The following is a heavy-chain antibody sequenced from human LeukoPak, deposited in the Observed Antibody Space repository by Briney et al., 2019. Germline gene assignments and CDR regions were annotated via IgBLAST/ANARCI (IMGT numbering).Heavy chain of an antibody. CDR3: TRDSPGSAIIFDY. J-gene: IGHJ4*02. Sequence: SVKVSCKTSGDTFSSHVISWVRQAPGQGLEWMGRLFPLTGKLTYAPNFNGRVTFTADQSTTTVYMEMSSLKSDDTAVYYCTRDSPGSAIIFDYWGQGTLVTVS. V-gene: IGHV1-69*04. CDR1: GDTFSSHV. CDR2: LFPLTGKL. D-gene: IGHD2/OR15-2a*01.